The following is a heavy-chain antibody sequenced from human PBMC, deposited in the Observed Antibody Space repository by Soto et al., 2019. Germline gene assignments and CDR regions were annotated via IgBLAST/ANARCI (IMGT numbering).Heavy chain of an antibody. CDR2: IYYSGST. CDR1: GGSVSSGSYY. D-gene: IGHD3-9*01. V-gene: IGHV4-61*01. Sequence: PSETLSLTCTVSGGSVSSGSYYWSWIRQPPGKGLEWIGYIYYSGSTNYNPSLKSRVTISVDTSKNQFSLKLSSVTAADTAVYYCARAKYYDIFAAAVWFDYWGQGTLVTVSS. CDR3: ARAKYYDIFAAAVWFDY. J-gene: IGHJ4*02.